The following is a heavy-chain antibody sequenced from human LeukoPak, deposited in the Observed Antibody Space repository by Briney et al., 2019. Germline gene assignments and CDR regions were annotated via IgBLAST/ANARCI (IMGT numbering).Heavy chain of an antibody. CDR1: GGSISSYY. J-gene: IGHJ4*02. D-gene: IGHD3-22*01. V-gene: IGHV4-59*01. CDR2: IYYSGST. Sequence: SETLSLTCTVSGGSISSYYWSWIRQPPGKGLEWIGYIYYSGSTNYNPSLKSRVTISVDTSKNQFSLKLSSVIAADTAVYYCARDGYDSSGYYWGQGTLVTVSS. CDR3: ARDGYDSSGYY.